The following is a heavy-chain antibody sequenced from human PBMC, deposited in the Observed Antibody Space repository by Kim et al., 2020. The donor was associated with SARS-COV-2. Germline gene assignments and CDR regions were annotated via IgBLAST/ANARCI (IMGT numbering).Heavy chain of an antibody. Sequence: GGSLRLSCAASGFTFSDYYMSWIRQAPGKGLEWVSYISSSSSYTNYADSVKGRFTISRDNAKNSLYLQMNSLRAEDTAVYYCARHSSSWYRFDPWGQGTLVTVSS. J-gene: IGHJ5*02. CDR1: GFTFSDYY. CDR2: ISSSSSYT. V-gene: IGHV3-11*06. CDR3: ARHSSSWYRFDP. D-gene: IGHD6-13*01.